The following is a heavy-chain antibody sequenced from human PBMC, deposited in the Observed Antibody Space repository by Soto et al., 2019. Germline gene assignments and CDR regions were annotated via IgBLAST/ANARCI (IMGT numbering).Heavy chain of an antibody. CDR3: VKDVSGRGSFYYYFGMDV. CDR2: IYYSGST. D-gene: IGHD3-16*01. CDR1: GGSISSGGYY. V-gene: IGHV4-31*03. J-gene: IGHJ6*02. Sequence: SETLSLTCTVSGGSISSGGYYWSWIRQHPGKGLEWIGYIYYSGSTYYNPSLKSRVTISVDTSKNQFSLKLSSVTAADTALYYCVKDVSGRGSFYYYFGMDVWGHGTTVTVS.